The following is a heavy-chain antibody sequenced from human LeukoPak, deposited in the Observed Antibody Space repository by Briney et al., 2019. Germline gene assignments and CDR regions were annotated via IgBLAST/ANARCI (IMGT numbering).Heavy chain of an antibody. CDR1: GFTFSSYA. CDR3: ARGDDILTGAPYYYYGMDV. Sequence: EPGGSLRLSCAASGFTFSSYAMHWVRQAPGKGLEWVAVISYDGSNKYYADSVKGRFTISRDNSKNTLYLQMNSLRAEDTAVYYCARGDDILTGAPYYYYGMDVWGKGTTVTVSS. D-gene: IGHD3-9*01. V-gene: IGHV3-30*04. CDR2: ISYDGSNK. J-gene: IGHJ6*04.